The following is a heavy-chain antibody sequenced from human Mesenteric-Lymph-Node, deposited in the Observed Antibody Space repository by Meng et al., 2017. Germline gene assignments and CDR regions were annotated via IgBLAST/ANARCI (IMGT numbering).Heavy chain of an antibody. CDR3: TRGHLFNWNFIDI. V-gene: IGHV3-30-3*01. CDR2: ISHDGIKN. J-gene: IGHJ4*02. D-gene: IGHD1-7*01. Sequence: VQLVESGGGVVQPGKSLTLSCAGSGFTFNIYGLLWGRQAPGKGLEWVAVISHDGIKNYYADSVKGRFTISRDNSRNTVSLQMDSLRVEDTAMYYCTRGHLFNWNFIDIWGQGTLVTVSS. CDR1: GFTFNIYG.